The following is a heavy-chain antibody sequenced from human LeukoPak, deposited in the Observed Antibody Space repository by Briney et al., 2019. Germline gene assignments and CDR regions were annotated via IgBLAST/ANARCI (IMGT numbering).Heavy chain of an antibody. CDR3: ARDASNGPRSNWFDH. V-gene: IGHV4-59*01. CDR2: IYFSGRT. D-gene: IGHD3-22*01. J-gene: IGHJ5*02. CDR1: GDSMSNFY. Sequence: SETLSLTCTVSGDSMSNFYWSWIRQSPGKGLEWLGYIYFSGRTNYNPSLKSRLTISVDASQNQFFLKLDTVTTADTAIYFCARDASNGPRSNWFDHWGQGTLVTVSS.